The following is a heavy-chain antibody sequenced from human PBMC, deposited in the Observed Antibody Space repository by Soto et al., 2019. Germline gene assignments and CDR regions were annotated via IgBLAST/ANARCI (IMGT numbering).Heavy chain of an antibody. D-gene: IGHD3-22*01. CDR3: ASVWARYYDRSGPAGY. Sequence: QVQLVQSGAEVKKPGASVKVSCKASGYTFTSYAMHWVRQAPGQRLEWMGWINAGNGNTKYSQKFQGRVTITRDTSASTAYMELSSLRSEDTAVYSCASVWARYYDRSGPAGYWGQGTLVTVSS. CDR1: GYTFTSYA. V-gene: IGHV1-3*01. J-gene: IGHJ4*02. CDR2: INAGNGNT.